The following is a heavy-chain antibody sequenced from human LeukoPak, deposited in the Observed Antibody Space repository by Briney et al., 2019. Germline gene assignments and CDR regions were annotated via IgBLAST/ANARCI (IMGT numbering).Heavy chain of an antibody. V-gene: IGHV3-30*04. CDR3: TVATETTFDY. CDR1: GFTFSHLA. J-gene: IGHJ4*02. D-gene: IGHD4-17*01. Sequence: GGSLRLSCAASGFTFSHLAMYWVRQAPGKGPECVSLISDDTYTKYYADSVKGRFIISRDNSKNMLYLQMNGLGTDDSALYYCTVATETTFDYWGQGSLVTVSS. CDR2: ISDDTYTK.